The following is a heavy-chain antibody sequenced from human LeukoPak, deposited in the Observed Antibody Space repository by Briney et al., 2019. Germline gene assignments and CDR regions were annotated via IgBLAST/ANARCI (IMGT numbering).Heavy chain of an antibody. CDR1: GGSISSYY. CDR2: IYYSGST. V-gene: IGHV4-59*08. CDR3: ARLVPISSSRYPYFDY. J-gene: IGHJ4*02. Sequence: SETLSHTCTVAGGSISSYYWSWIRQPPGKGLELIGYIYYSGSTNYNPSLKSRVTISVDTSKNQFSLKLSSVTAADTAVYYCARLVPISSSRYPYFDYWGQGTLVTVSS. D-gene: IGHD3-9*01.